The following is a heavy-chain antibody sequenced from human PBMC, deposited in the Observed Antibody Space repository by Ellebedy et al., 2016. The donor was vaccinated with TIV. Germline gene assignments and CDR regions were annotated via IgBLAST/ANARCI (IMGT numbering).Heavy chain of an antibody. CDR2: IYHSGST. CDR3: ARSVVPAPPYDY. D-gene: IGHD2-2*01. J-gene: IGHJ4*02. Sequence: GSLRLSCTVSGGSISSYYWSWIRQPPGKGLEWIGYIYHSGSTNYNPSLKSRVTISVDKSKNQFSLKLSSVTAADTAVYYCARSVVPAPPYDYWGQGTLVTVSS. V-gene: IGHV4-59*12. CDR1: GGSISSYY.